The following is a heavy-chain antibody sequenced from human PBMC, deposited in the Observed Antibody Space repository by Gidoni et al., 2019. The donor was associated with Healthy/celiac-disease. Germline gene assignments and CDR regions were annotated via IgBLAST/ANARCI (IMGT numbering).Heavy chain of an antibody. CDR1: GGTFSSYA. V-gene: IGHV1-69*01. Sequence: QVQLVQSGAEVKKPESSVKVSFKASGGTFSSYAISWVRHAPGQGLEWMGGIIPIFGTANYAQKFQGRVTMTAEESTSTDYMELSRLRYEDTAVYYGARDQLQFRDWSSTSCYHTEYRFDYWGQGTLVTVSS. D-gene: IGHD2-2*01. CDR2: IIPIFGTA. CDR3: ARDQLQFRDWSSTSCYHTEYRFDY. J-gene: IGHJ4*02.